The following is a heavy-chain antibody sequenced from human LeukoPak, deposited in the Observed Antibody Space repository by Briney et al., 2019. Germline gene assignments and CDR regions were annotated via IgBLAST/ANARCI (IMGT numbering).Heavy chain of an antibody. J-gene: IGHJ4*02. CDR1: GGSISSYY. CDR2: IYYSGGT. CDR3: ARIVASWGGNPDHFDY. Sequence: SGTLSLTCTVSGGSISSYYWSWIRQPPGKGLEWIGYIYYSGGTNYNPSLKSRVTISVDTSENQFSLKLSSVTAADTAVYYCARIVASWGGNPDHFDYWGQGTLVTVSS. D-gene: IGHD4-23*01. V-gene: IGHV4-59*08.